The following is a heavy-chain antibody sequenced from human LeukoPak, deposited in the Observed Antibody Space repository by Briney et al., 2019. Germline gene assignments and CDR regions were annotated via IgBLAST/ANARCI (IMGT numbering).Heavy chain of an antibody. D-gene: IGHD3-22*01. CDR2: ISYDGSNK. Sequence: PGGSLRLSCAASGFTFRSYAMHWVRQAPGKGLEWVAVISYDGSNKYYADSVKGRFTISRDNSKNTVYLQMNSLRAEDTAVYYCARGLVYYYDSSAYFLDYWGQGTLVTVSS. J-gene: IGHJ4*02. V-gene: IGHV3-30*04. CDR1: GFTFRSYA. CDR3: ARGLVYYYDSSAYFLDY.